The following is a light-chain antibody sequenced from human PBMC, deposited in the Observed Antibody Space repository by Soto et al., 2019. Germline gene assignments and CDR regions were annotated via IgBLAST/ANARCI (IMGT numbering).Light chain of an antibody. CDR2: DVS. V-gene: IGLV2-14*01. Sequence: QSVLTQPASVSGSPGQSITISCTGTSSDVGGYNYVSWYQQYPGKAPKLMIYDVSNRPSGVSNRFSDSKSGNTASLTISGLQAEDEADYYCSSYTSSSPYVFGTGTKLTVL. CDR3: SSYTSSSPYV. J-gene: IGLJ1*01. CDR1: SSDVGGYNY.